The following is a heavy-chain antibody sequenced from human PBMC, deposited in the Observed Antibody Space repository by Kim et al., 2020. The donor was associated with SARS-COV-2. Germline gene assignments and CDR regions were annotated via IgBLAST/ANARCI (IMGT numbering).Heavy chain of an antibody. CDR2: IYYSGST. D-gene: IGHD5-12*01. J-gene: IGHJ3*02. CDR1: GGSVSSGSYY. CDR3: ARDSTYHRGSDDAFDI. Sequence: SETLSLTCTVSGGSVSSGSYYWSWIRQPPGKGLEWIGYIYYSGSTNYNPSLKSRVTISVDTSKNQFSLKLSSVTAADTAVYYCARDSTYHRGSDDAFDIWGQGTMVTVSS. V-gene: IGHV4-61*01.